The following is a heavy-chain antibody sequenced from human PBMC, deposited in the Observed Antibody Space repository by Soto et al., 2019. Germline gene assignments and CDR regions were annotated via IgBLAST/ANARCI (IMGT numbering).Heavy chain of an antibody. CDR1: GCSISSSSYY. J-gene: IGHJ4*02. V-gene: IGHV4-39*01. Sequence: SETLSLTCTVSGCSISSSSYYCGWIRQPPGKGLEWIGSIYYSGSTYYNPSLKSRVTISVDTSKNQVSLKLSSVTAADTAVYYCASLSSGWHLDYWGQGTLVTVSS. D-gene: IGHD6-19*01. CDR2: IYYSGST. CDR3: ASLSSGWHLDY.